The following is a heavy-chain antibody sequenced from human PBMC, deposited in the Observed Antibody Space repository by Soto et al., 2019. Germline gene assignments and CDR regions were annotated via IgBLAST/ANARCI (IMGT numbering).Heavy chain of an antibody. V-gene: IGHV4-34*01. CDR2: INHSGST. CDR1: GGSFSGYY. CDR3: ARVEYSSSWYGFDP. Sequence: QVPLQQWGAGLLKPSETLSLTCAVYGGSFSGYYWSWIRQPPGKGLEWIGEINHSGSTNYNPSLKSRVTISVDTSKNQFSLKLSSVTAADTAVYYCARVEYSSSWYGFDPWGQGTLVTVSS. J-gene: IGHJ5*02. D-gene: IGHD6-13*01.